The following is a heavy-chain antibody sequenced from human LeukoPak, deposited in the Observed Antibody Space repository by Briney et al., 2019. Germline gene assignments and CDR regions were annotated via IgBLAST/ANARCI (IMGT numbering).Heavy chain of an antibody. CDR3: AREDYSSSWYVGTPNWFDP. CDR1: GGTFSSYA. Sequence: ASVKVSCKASGGTFSSYAISWVRQAPGQGLEWMGGIIPIFGTANYAQKFQGRVTITADESTSTAYMELSGLRSEDTAVYYCAREDYSSSWYVGTPNWFDPWGQGTLVTVSS. CDR2: IIPIFGTA. D-gene: IGHD6-13*01. V-gene: IGHV1-69*01. J-gene: IGHJ5*02.